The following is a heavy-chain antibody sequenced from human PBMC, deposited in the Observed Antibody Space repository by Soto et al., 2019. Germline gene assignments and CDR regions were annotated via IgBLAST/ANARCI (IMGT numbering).Heavy chain of an antibody. CDR1: GGPVSSKSDY. J-gene: IGHJ6*04. D-gene: IGHD4-4*01. CDR3: ARDLLVTTWYKYHHGMGV. Sequence: SGVLSLNCAECGGPVSSKSDYGGWIRQPPGKGLEWIGSIYYRGSTYYNPSLKSRVTISVDTSKNQFSLKLSSVTAADTAVYYCARDLLVTTWYKYHHGMGVWGKGPTVT. V-gene: IGHV4-39*02. CDR2: IYYRGST.